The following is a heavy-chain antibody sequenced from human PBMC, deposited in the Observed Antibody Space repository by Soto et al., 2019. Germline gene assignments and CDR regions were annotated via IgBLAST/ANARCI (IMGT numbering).Heavy chain of an antibody. J-gene: IGHJ4*02. CDR2: IYYGGST. V-gene: IGHV4-59*08. CDR3: AKNWNWGSLVH. D-gene: IGHD7-27*01. Sequence: SETLSLTCTVSGDSIRTDDGSWIRQSPGKGLEWIGFIYYGGSTNYNPSLKSRVTISVDTPKNQFSLKLSSVTAADTAVYYCAKNWNWGSLVHWGQGTLVTVSS. CDR1: GDSIRTDD.